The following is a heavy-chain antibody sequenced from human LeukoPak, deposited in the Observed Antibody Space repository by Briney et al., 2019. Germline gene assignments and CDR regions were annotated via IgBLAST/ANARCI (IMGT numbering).Heavy chain of an antibody. CDR1: GFTFSSYA. D-gene: IGHD1-26*01. CDR2: ISSNGGST. CDR3: AKGMRSGGATPSDF. Sequence: GGSLRLSCSASGFTFSSYAMHWVRQAPGKGLEYVSAISSNGGSTYYADSVKGRFTISRDDSKNTLYLQMSSLRAEDTAVYYCAKGMRSGGATPSDFWGQGTLVTVSS. V-gene: IGHV3-64D*06. J-gene: IGHJ4*02.